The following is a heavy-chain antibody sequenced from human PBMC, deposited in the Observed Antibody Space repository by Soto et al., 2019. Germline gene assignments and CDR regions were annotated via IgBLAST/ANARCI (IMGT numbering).Heavy chain of an antibody. CDR3: ARDVSPGSSSLYLDAFDI. V-gene: IGHV3-7*05. CDR2: IKKDGSQI. CDR1: GFSFGSSW. D-gene: IGHD6-13*01. Sequence: EVQLVESGGGLVQPGGSLRLSCVASGFSFGSSWMTWVRQAPGKGLEWVANIKKDGSQISYLDSVRGRFTISRDNAKNSLYLQMNSLRAEDTALYSCARDVSPGSSSLYLDAFDIWGQGTMVTVSS. J-gene: IGHJ3*02.